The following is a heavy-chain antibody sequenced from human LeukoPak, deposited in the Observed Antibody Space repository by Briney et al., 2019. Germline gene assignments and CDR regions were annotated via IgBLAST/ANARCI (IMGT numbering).Heavy chain of an antibody. D-gene: IGHD3-16*02. CDR2: IYYSGST. CDR1: GGSISSSSYH. Sequence: SETLSLTCTVSGGSISSSSYHWGWIRQPPGKGLEWIGSIYYSGSTYYNPSLKSRVTISVDTSKNQFSLKLSSVTAADTAVYYCARGQYDYVWGSYRYYFDYWGQGTLVTVSS. J-gene: IGHJ4*02. V-gene: IGHV4-39*01. CDR3: ARGQYDYVWGSYRYYFDY.